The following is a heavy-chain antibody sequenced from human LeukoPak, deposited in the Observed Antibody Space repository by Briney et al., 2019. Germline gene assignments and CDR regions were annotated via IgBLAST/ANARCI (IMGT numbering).Heavy chain of an antibody. V-gene: IGHV3-30-3*01. CDR2: MSYDGNNN. CDR3: ARVHRTGWVVDAFDI. D-gene: IGHD3/OR15-3a*01. J-gene: IGHJ3*02. CDR1: GFIFSSYA. Sequence: GGTLRLSCAASGFIFSSYAMHWVREAPGTGLEWVAVMSYDGNNNYIADSVKGRFPISRDNSKNTLYRQMNSLRAEDTAVYYCARVHRTGWVVDAFDIWGQGTMVTVPS.